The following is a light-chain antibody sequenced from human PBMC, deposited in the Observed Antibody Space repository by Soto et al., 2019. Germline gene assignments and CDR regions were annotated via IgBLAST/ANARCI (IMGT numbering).Light chain of an antibody. J-gene: IGLJ1*01. CDR3: SSYTSSSPYV. V-gene: IGLV2-14*01. CDR1: SSDVGGYNY. CDR2: EVT. Sequence: QSVLTQPASVSGSPGQSITISCTGTSSDVGGYNYVSWYQQHPGKAPKLMIYEVTNRPSGVSNRFSGSKSGNTASLTISGLQPEDEADYYCSSYTSSSPYVFGTGTKVTVL.